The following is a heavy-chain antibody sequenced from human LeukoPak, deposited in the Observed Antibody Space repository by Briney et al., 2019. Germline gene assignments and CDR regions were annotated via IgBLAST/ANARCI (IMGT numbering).Heavy chain of an antibody. V-gene: IGHV1-2*06. CDR1: GYTFTGYY. CDR3: ARGRRRAVAANWFDP. D-gene: IGHD6-19*01. J-gene: IGHJ5*02. Sequence: ASVKVSCKASGYTFTGYYMHWVRQAPGQGLEWMGRIDPNSGGTNYAQKFQGRVTMTRNTSISTAYMELSSLRSEDTAVYYCARGRRRAVAANWFDPWGQGTLVTVSS. CDR2: IDPNSGGT.